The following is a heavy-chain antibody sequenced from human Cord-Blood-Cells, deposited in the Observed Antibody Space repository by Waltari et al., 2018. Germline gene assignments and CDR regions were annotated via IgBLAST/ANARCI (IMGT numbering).Heavy chain of an antibody. CDR1: GGPFSSSS. V-gene: IGHV1-69*01. D-gene: IGHD3-16*01. CDR2: IIPIFGTA. CDR3: ARDWGTGDYFDY. J-gene: IGHJ4*02. Sequence: QVQLVQSGAEVKKPGYSVKVFCKASGGPFSSSSISWVRKAPGQGLEWMGGIIPIFGTANYAQKFQGRVTITADESTSTAYMELSSLRSEDTAVYYCARDWGTGDYFDYWGQGTLVTVSS.